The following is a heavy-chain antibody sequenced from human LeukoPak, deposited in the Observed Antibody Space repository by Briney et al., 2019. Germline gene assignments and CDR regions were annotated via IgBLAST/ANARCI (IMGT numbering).Heavy chain of an antibody. CDR3: AGFRSSWPYYFDY. D-gene: IGHD6-13*01. CDR2: IYYSGST. Sequence: SETLSLTCTVSGGSISSSSYYWGWIRQPPGKGLEWIGSIYYSGSTYYNPSLKSRVTISVDTSKNQFSLKLSSVTAADTAVHYCAGFRSSWPYYFDYWGQGTLVTVSS. CDR1: GGSISSSSYY. V-gene: IGHV4-39*07. J-gene: IGHJ4*02.